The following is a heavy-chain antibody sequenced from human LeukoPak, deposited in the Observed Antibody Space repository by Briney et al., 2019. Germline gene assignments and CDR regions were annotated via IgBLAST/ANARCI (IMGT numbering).Heavy chain of an antibody. CDR3: ARDWGVEGRPGYMDV. J-gene: IGHJ6*03. D-gene: IGHD6-6*01. V-gene: IGHV4-39*07. CDR2: IYYGSVFYSVST. CDR1: DGSISSSSYY. Sequence: SETLSLTCTVSDGSISSSSYYWGWIRRHPGKGLEWIGSIYYGSVFYSVSTYYNPSLKSRVTMSGDTSKNQFSLKLSSVTAADTAAYYCARDWGVEGRPGYMDVWGKGTTVTVSS.